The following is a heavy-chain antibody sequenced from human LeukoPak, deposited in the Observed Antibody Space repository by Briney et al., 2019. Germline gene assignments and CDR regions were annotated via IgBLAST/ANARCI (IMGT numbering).Heavy chain of an antibody. Sequence: GGSLRLSCAASGFTFSNYWMSWVRQAPGKGLEWVASIKEDGSDKYYVDSVKGRFTISRDNSKNTLYLQMNSLRAEDTAVYYCAREGYVYGSGSCYLDVWGKGTTVTISS. V-gene: IGHV3-7*03. D-gene: IGHD3-10*01. J-gene: IGHJ6*04. CDR1: GFTFSNYW. CDR3: AREGYVYGSGSCYLDV. CDR2: IKEDGSDK.